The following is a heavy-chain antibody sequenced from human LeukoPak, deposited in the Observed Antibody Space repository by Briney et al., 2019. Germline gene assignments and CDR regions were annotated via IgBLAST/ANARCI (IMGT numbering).Heavy chain of an antibody. D-gene: IGHD6-13*01. CDR2: ISSSSSYI. CDR1: GFTFSSYS. Sequence: GGSLRLSCAASGFTFSSYSMNWVRQAPGKGLEWVSSISSSSSYIYYADSVKGRFTISRDNSKNTLYLQMNSLRAEDTAVYYCAKIEVWYSSDYWGQGTLVTVSS. V-gene: IGHV3-21*01. CDR3: AKIEVWYSSDY. J-gene: IGHJ4*02.